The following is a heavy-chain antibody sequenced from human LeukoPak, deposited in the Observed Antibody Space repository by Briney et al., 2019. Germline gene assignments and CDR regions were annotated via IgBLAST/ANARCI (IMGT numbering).Heavy chain of an antibody. D-gene: IGHD2-21*02. J-gene: IGHJ4*02. CDR3: ARVNRVTAIQELDY. Sequence: GGSLRLSCAASGFTFSDYYMTWIRQAPGKGLEWVSGINRSGSTIFYADSLKGRLTISRDNAKSSLFLQMNSLRSEHTAVYYCARVNRVTAIQELDYWGQGTLVTVSS. CDR2: INRSGSTI. V-gene: IGHV3-11*01. CDR1: GFTFSDYY.